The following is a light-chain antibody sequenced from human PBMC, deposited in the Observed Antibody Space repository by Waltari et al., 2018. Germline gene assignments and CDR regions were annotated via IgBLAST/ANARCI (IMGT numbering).Light chain of an antibody. Sequence: SSELNQNPGVSVALGQTFTITCQGDSLRTSYTTWYQLKPGQAPVLVIYGKDKRPSGIPDRFSGYSSGTTSSLTITGAQAEDEADYYCSSRNGRADQVVFAGGTKVTVL. J-gene: IGLJ3*02. CDR1: SLRTSY. CDR2: GKD. CDR3: SSRNGRADQVV. V-gene: IGLV3-19*01.